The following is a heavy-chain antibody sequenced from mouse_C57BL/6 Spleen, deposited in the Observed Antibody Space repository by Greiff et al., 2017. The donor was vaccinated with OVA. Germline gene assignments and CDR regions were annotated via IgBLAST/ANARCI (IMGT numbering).Heavy chain of an antibody. CDR2: IYWDDDK. CDR3: ARSGGYGSSYGWFAY. J-gene: IGHJ3*01. Sequence: QVTLKVSGPGILQSSQTLSLTCSFSGFSLSTSGMGVSWIRQPSGKGLEWLAHIYWDDDKRYNPSLKSRLTISKDTSRNQVFLRITRVDTADTATYYCARSGGYGSSYGWFAYWGQGTLVTVSA. V-gene: IGHV8-12*01. D-gene: IGHD1-1*01. CDR1: GFSLSTSGMG.